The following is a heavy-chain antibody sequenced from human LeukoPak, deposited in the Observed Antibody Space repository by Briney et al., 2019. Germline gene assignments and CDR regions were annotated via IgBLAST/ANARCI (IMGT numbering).Heavy chain of an antibody. V-gene: IGHV4-59*01. CDR3: ARDLRKRGFDY. J-gene: IGHJ4*02. CDR2: IYSNGST. CDR1: GGSISSYY. Sequence: SETLSLTCTVSGGSISSYYWTWIRQPPGKGLECIGYIYSNGSTNYNPSLKSRVTISVDTSKNQFSLKLSSVTAADTAVYYCARDLRKRGFDYWGQGTLVTVSS.